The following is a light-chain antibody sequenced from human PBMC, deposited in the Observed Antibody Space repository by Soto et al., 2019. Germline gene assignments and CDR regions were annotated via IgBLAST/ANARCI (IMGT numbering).Light chain of an antibody. Sequence: EIEFTLSSGTISLPPGERTTLSCRVSQSVNSSCSAWYRRIPGKAPGLLIYGAASRPTGMPGSFSGSVSGTDFTLTISRLAPEDFGVNYCQQYDRTPRTFGQGTKVDMK. J-gene: IGKJ1*01. CDR1: QSVNSSC. V-gene: IGKV3-20*01. CDR2: GAA. CDR3: QQYDRTPRT.